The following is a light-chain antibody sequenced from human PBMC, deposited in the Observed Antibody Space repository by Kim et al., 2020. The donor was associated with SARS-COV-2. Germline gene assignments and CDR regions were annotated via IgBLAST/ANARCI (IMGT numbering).Light chain of an antibody. Sequence: GKAVTISCSRSSGTIASKYVQWYQQRPGSAPTTVIQANNQRPSGVPDRFSGSIDSSSNSASLTSSGLRTEDEADYYCQSYDSTNVVFGGGTQLTVL. CDR3: QSYDSTNVV. CDR1: SGTIASKY. V-gene: IGLV6-57*03. J-gene: IGLJ3*02. CDR2: ANN.